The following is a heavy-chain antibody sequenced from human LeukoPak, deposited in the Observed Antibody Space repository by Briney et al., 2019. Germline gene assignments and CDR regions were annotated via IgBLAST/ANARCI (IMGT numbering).Heavy chain of an antibody. D-gene: IGHD3-16*02. J-gene: IGHJ4*02. CDR1: GGSMSSSSYN. CDR3: ARGRLKNDYVWGSYRWSFDY. V-gene: IGHV4-39*07. Sequence: PSETLSLTCSVSGGSMSSSSYNWGWIRQPPGKGLEWIGSIYYGGSAYYDPSLKSRVAISVDTSKNQFSLKLSSVTAADTAVYYCARGRLKNDYVWGSYRWSFDYWGQGTLVTVSS. CDR2: IYYGGSA.